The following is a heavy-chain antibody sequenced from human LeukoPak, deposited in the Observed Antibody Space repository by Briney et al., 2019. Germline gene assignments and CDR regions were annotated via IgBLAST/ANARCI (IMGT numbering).Heavy chain of an antibody. V-gene: IGHV3-21*01. CDR3: AREARPDDAFDI. CDR2: ISSSSSYI. D-gene: IGHD1-14*01. CDR1: GFTFSSYS. J-gene: IGHJ3*02. Sequence: PGVSLRLSCAASGFTFSSYSMNWVRQAPGKGLEWVSSISSSSSYIYYADSVKGRFTISRQNAKNSLYLQMNSLRAEDTAVYYCAREARPDDAFDIWGQGTMVTVSS.